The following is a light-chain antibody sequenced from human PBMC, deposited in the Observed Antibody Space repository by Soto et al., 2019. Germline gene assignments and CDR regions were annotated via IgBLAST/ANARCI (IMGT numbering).Light chain of an antibody. V-gene: IGLV2-8*01. CDR1: SSDVGAYNY. Sequence: QSALTQPPSASGSPGQSVTISCTGTSSDVGAYNYVSWYQQHPGKAPELIIYEVSQRPSTFFNRLSASKSGNTASLTISGLQSDDEADYYCCSYAGNNTLVFGGGTKVTVL. J-gene: IGLJ3*02. CDR3: CSYAGNNTLV. CDR2: EVS.